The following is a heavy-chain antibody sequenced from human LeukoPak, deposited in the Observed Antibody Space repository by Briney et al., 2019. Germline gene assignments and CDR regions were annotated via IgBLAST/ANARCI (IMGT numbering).Heavy chain of an antibody. J-gene: IGHJ6*02. D-gene: IGHD4-17*01. CDR1: GFTVSSNY. Sequence: GGSLRLSCAASGFTVSSNYMSWVRQAPGKGLEWVSVISSGGSTYYADSVKGRFTISRDNSKNTLYLQMNSLRAEDTAVYYCARANHSVTTSGVHYYCYYGMDVWGQGTTVPVSS. V-gene: IGHV3-53*01. CDR2: ISSGGST. CDR3: ARANHSVTTSGVHYYCYYGMDV.